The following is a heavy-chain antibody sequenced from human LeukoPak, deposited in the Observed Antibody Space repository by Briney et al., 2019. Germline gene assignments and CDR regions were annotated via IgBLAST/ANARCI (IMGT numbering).Heavy chain of an antibody. V-gene: IGHV3-23*01. D-gene: IGHD1-7*01. CDR1: GFTFSNYA. CDR2: VSDSGDGT. Sequence: GGSLRLSCAASGFTFSNYAMYWVRQAPGKGLELVLGVSDSGDGTHYADSVKGRFTISRDNSKNTLYLQMDNLSGEDTAVYYCAKDRACGQWNCQGSDYWGQGTLVTVSS. J-gene: IGHJ4*02. CDR3: AKDRACGQWNCQGSDY.